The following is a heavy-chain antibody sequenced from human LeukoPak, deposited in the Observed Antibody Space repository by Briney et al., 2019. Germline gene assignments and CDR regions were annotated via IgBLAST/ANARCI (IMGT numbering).Heavy chain of an antibody. Sequence: SETLSLTCAVYGGSSSGYYWSWIRQPPGKGLEWIGEINHSGSTNYNPSLKSRVTISVDTSKNQFSLKLSSVTAADTAVYYCARNGYGSGSSYWGQGTLVTVSS. D-gene: IGHD3-10*01. CDR1: GGSSSGYY. CDR3: ARNGYGSGSSY. V-gene: IGHV4-34*01. CDR2: INHSGST. J-gene: IGHJ4*02.